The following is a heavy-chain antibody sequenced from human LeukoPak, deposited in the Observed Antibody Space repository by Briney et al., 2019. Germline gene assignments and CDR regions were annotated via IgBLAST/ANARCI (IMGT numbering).Heavy chain of an antibody. CDR3: ARVGYSSSWIDY. Sequence: SETLSLNCAVYGGSFSGYYWSWIRQPPGKGLEWIGEINHSGSTNYNPSLKSRVTISVDTSKNQFSLKLSSVTAADTAVYYCARVGYSSSWIDYWGQGTLVTVSS. CDR1: GGSFSGYY. J-gene: IGHJ4*02. V-gene: IGHV4-34*01. CDR2: INHSGST. D-gene: IGHD6-13*01.